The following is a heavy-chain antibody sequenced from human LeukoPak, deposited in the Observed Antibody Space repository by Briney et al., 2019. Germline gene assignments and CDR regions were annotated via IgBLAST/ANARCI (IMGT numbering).Heavy chain of an antibody. D-gene: IGHD6-19*01. J-gene: IGHJ4*02. CDR1: GGTFSSYA. Sequence: SVKVSCKASGGTFSSYAISWVRQAPGQGLEWMGGIIPIFGTANYAQKFQGRVTITADESTSTAYMELSRLRSDDTAVYYCARDSRPAVAGNYWGQGTLVTVSS. CDR3: ARDSRPAVAGNY. CDR2: IIPIFGTA. V-gene: IGHV1-69*01.